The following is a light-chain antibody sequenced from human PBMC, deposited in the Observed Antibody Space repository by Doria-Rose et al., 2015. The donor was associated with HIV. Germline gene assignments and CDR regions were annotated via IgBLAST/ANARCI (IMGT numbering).Light chain of an antibody. CDR2: NAS. V-gene: IGKV1-5*03. J-gene: IGKJ1*01. Sequence: DIQVTQSPSTLSASVGDRVSITCRASQTISGWLAWYQQKPGKAPKLLIYNASTLENGVPSRFSGSGSGTEFTLTISSLQPDDFATYYCQQYNSYSPSTFGQGTKVEIK. CDR1: QTISGW. CDR3: QQYNSYSPST.